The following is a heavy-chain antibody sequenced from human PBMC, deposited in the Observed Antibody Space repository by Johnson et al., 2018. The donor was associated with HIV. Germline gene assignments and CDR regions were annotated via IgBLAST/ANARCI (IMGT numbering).Heavy chain of an antibody. CDR2: INWNGGST. Sequence: VQLVESGGGLVQPGRSLRLSCAASGFTFDDYAMHWVRPAPGKGLEWVSGINWNGGSTGSADSVKGRFTISRENAKNSLYLQMNSLRADDTAPYYCARGGTSTWFRPFDIWGQGTMVTVSS. V-gene: IGHV3-9*01. CDR1: GFTFDDYA. CDR3: ARGGTSTWFRPFDI. J-gene: IGHJ3*02. D-gene: IGHD6-13*01.